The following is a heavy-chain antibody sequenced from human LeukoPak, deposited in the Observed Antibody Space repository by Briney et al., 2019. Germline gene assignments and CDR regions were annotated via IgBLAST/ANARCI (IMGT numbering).Heavy chain of an antibody. Sequence: ASVKVSCKASGYTFPANYMHWVRQAPGQGLAWMGWINPNSGGSNCAQKFQGRVTMTRETSISTAYMELGSLGSDDTAVYYCARDGDYGTGSYYRGFFDYWGQGTLVTVSS. D-gene: IGHD3-10*01. J-gene: IGHJ4*02. CDR2: INPNSGGS. V-gene: IGHV1-2*02. CDR1: GYTFPANY. CDR3: ARDGDYGTGSYYRGFFDY.